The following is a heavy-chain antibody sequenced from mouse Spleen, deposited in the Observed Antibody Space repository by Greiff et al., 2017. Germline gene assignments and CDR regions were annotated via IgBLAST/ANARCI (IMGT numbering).Heavy chain of an antibody. CDR2: ISSGSSTI. J-gene: IGHJ1*01. Sequence: DVKLVESGGGLVKPGGSLKLSCAASGFTFSDYGMHWVRQAPEKGLEWVAYISSGSSTISYADTVKGRFTISRDNAKNTLFLQMTSLRSEDTAMYYCARQVGPYWYFDVWGAGTTVTVSS. D-gene: IGHD4-1*01. CDR1: GFTFSDYG. V-gene: IGHV5-17*01. CDR3: ARQVGPYWYFDV.